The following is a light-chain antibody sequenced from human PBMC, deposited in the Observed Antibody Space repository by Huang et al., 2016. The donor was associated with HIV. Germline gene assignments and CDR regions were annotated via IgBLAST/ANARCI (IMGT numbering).Light chain of an antibody. CDR1: HSVSSN. Sequence: ERVMTQSPATLSVAPGERVTLSCRASHSVSSNLAWYQQKPGQAPRLLIYGASTRATGIPARFSGSGSGTEFTLAISSLQSEDSGVYFCQQYDNWPLTFGQGTRLEIK. J-gene: IGKJ5*01. CDR3: QQYDNWPLT. V-gene: IGKV3-15*01. CDR2: GAS.